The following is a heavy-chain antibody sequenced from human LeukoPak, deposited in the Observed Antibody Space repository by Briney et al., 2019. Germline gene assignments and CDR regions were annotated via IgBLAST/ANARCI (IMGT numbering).Heavy chain of an antibody. CDR1: GGTFSSYA. CDR2: IIPIFGTA. J-gene: IGHJ6*04. CDR3: ASGPYYYYGMDV. V-gene: IGHV1-69*13. Sequence: SVKVSCKASGGTFSSYAISWVRQAPGQGLEWMGGIIPIFGTANYAQKFQGRVTITADESTSTAYMELSSLRSEDTAVYYCASGPYYYYGMDVWGKGTTVTVSS.